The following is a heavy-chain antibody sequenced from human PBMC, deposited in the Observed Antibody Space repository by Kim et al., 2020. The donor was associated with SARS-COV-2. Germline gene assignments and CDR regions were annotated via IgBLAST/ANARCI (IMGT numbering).Heavy chain of an antibody. CDR2: ISYDGSNK. CDR3: ARAPYYYDSSGYLNFDY. J-gene: IGHJ4*02. Sequence: GGSLRLSCAASGFTFSSYGMHWVRQAPGKGLEWVAVISYDGSNKYYADSVKGRFTISRDNSKNTLYLQMNSLRAEDTAVYYCARAPYYYDSSGYLNFDYWGQGTLVTVSA. V-gene: IGHV3-33*05. D-gene: IGHD3-22*01. CDR1: GFTFSSYG.